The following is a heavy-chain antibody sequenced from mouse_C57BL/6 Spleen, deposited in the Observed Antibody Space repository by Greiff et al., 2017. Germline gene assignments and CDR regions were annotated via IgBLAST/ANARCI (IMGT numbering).Heavy chain of an antibody. V-gene: IGHV5-17*01. CDR1: GFTFSDYG. D-gene: IGHD1-1*01. CDR2: ISSGSSTI. CDR3: ARGGYYGYFDY. Sequence: DVQLVESGGGLVKPGGSLKLSCAASGFTFSDYGMHWVRQAPEKGLEWVAYISSGSSTIYYADTVKGRFTISRDNAKNTLFLQMTSLRSEDTAMYYCARGGYYGYFDYWGQGTTLTVSS. J-gene: IGHJ2*01.